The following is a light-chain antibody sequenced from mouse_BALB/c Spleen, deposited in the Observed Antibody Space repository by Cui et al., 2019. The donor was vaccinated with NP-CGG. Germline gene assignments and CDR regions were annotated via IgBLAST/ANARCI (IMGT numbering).Light chain of an antibody. CDR3: ALWYSNHWV. Sequence: AVVTQESALTTSPGEIVTLTCRSSIGAVTTSNYANWVQEKPDHLFTGLIGGTNNRAPGVPARFSGSLIGDKAALTITGAQTEDEAIYFCALWYSNHWVFGGGTKLTVL. V-gene: IGLV1*01. CDR2: GTN. J-gene: IGLJ1*01. CDR1: IGAVTTSNY.